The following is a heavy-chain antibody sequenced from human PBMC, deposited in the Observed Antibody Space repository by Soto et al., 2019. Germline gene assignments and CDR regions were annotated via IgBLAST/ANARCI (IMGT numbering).Heavy chain of an antibody. CDR1: GYSFTDSY. CDR2: INPNRGGT. Sequence: ASVKVSCKASGYSFTDSYMHWVRQAPGQGLEWMGWINPNRGGTNYAQKFQGWVTMTSDTFISTAYMELSRLKSDDTAVYYCARDSSGRHDYWGRGTLVTVSS. D-gene: IGHD3-22*01. CDR3: ARDSSGRHDY. V-gene: IGHV1-2*04. J-gene: IGHJ4*02.